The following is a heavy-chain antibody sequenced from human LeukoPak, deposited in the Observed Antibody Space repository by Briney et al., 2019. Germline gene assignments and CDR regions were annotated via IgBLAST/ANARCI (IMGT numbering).Heavy chain of an antibody. D-gene: IGHD2-2*02. CDR3: ARAHIPNF. CDR1: GFTFSDYW. CDR2: IKEDGSEK. J-gene: IGHJ4*02. Sequence: PGGSLRLSCTASGFTFSDYWMSWVRQAPGKVLEWVANIKEDGSEKFYVDSVKGRFTISRDNAKNSLYLQMNSLRVEDTAVYYCARAHIPNFWGQGTLVTVSS. V-gene: IGHV3-7*01.